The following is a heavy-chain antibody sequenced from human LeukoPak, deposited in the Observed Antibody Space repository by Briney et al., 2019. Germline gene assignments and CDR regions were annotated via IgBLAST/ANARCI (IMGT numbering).Heavy chain of an antibody. CDR1: GGSISSYY. Sequence: SETLSPTCTVSGGSISSYYWSWIRQPPGKGLEWIGYIYYSGSTNYNPSLKSRVTISVDTSKNQFSLKLSSVTAADTAVYYCARDSRVQYYYGSGSTYGMDVWGQGTTVTVSS. V-gene: IGHV4-59*01. D-gene: IGHD3-10*01. CDR3: ARDSRVQYYYGSGSTYGMDV. J-gene: IGHJ6*02. CDR2: IYYSGST.